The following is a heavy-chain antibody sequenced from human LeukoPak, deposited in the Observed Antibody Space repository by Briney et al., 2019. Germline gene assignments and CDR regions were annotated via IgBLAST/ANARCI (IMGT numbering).Heavy chain of an antibody. CDR2: IKQDGTEK. D-gene: IGHD1-26*01. CDR1: GFTFSRYW. V-gene: IGHV3-7*05. CDR3: ARDSEWGLLRSDY. J-gene: IGHJ4*02. Sequence: GSLRLSCAASGFTFSRYWMTWVRQAPGKGLEWVANIKQDGTEKYYVDSVKGRFTISRDNAKNSLYLQMNSLRAEDTAVYYCARDSEWGLLRSDYWGQGTLVTVSS.